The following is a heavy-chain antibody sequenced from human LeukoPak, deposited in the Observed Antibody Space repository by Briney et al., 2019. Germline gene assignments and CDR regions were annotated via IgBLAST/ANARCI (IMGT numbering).Heavy chain of an antibody. J-gene: IGHJ6*03. Sequence: SVKVSCKASGGTFSSYAISWVRQAPGQRLEWMGGIIPIFGTANYAQKFQGRVTITTDESTSTAYMELSSLRSEDTAVYYCARTPLYSSSSYYYYYYMDVWGKGTTVTVSS. V-gene: IGHV1-69*05. D-gene: IGHD6-6*01. CDR2: IIPIFGTA. CDR3: ARTPLYSSSSYYYYYYMDV. CDR1: GGTFSSYA.